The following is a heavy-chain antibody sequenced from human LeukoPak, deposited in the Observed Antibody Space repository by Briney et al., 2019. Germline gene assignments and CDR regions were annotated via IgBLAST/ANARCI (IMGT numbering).Heavy chain of an antibody. V-gene: IGHV1-69*13. CDR1: GGTFSSYA. CDR3: ARENRYCSSTSCYYKDWFDP. J-gene: IGHJ5*02. D-gene: IGHD2-2*01. Sequence: VASVKVSCKASGGTFSSYAISWVRQAPGQGLEWMGGIIPIFGTANYAQKFQGRVTITADESTSTAYMELSSLRSEVTAVYYCARENRYCSSTSCYYKDWFDPWGQGTLVTVS. CDR2: IIPIFGTA.